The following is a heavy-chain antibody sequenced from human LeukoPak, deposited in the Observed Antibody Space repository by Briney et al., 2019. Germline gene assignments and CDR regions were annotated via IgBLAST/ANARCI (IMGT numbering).Heavy chain of an antibody. D-gene: IGHD3-10*01. CDR1: GFTFSSYG. V-gene: IGHV3-30*18. Sequence: PGRSLRLSCAASGFTFSSYGMHWVRQAPGKGLEWVAVISYDGSNKYYADSVKGRFTISRDNSKNTLYLQMNSLRAEDTAVCYCAKDREFYYGSGSYILDYWGQGTLVTVSS. CDR3: AKDREFYYGSGSYILDY. J-gene: IGHJ4*02. CDR2: ISYDGSNK.